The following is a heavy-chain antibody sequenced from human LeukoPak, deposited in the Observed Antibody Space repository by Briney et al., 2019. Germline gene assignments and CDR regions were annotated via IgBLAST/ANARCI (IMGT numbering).Heavy chain of an antibody. J-gene: IGHJ4*02. CDR2: INWNSGAI. V-gene: IGHV3-9*01. D-gene: IGHD3-10*01. CDR1: GFTFDDYA. CDR3: AKDKGSVIRVVMYFFDF. Sequence: GRSLRLSCAASGFTFDDYAMHWVRHAPGKGLEWVSTINWNSGAIYYADSVKGRFTISRDDAKNSLYLQMNSLRADDTALYYCAKDKGSVIRVVMYFFDFWGQGTRVTVSS.